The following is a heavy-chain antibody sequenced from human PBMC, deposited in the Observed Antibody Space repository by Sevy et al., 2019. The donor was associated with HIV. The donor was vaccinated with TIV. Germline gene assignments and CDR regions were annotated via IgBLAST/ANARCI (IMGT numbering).Heavy chain of an antibody. V-gene: IGHV1-24*01. D-gene: IGHD3-22*01. CDR3: ATTKDYYDSSGSPFDY. J-gene: IGHJ4*02. CDR2: FDPEDDET. CDR1: GYTLSELS. Sequence: ASVKVSCKVSGYTLSELSMHWVRQAPGKGLEWMGSFDPEDDETIYAQKFQGRVTMTEDTSTDTAYMELNNLRSEDTAVYYCATTKDYYDSSGSPFDYWGQGTPVTVSS.